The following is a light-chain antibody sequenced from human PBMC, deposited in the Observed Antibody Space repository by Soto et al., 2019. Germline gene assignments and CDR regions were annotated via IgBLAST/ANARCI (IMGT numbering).Light chain of an antibody. CDR1: QSISSW. CDR3: QQYNSYSRT. V-gene: IGKV1-5*01. CDR2: DAS. J-gene: IGKJ1*01. Sequence: DIQMTQSPSTLSASVGDRVTITCRASQSISSWLAWYQQKPGKAPKLLIYDASSLESGVPSRVSGSGSGAEFTLTISILQPDDFATDYCQQYNSYSRTFGQGTKVEIK.